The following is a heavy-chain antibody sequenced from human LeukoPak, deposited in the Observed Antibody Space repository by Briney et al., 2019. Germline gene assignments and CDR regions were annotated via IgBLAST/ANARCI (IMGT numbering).Heavy chain of an antibody. CDR3: ARGRYCSSTSCPYYYGMDV. CDR1: GFTFSSYG. J-gene: IGHJ6*02. V-gene: IGHV3-30*02. D-gene: IGHD2-2*01. Sequence: GGSLRLSCAASGFTFSSYGMHWVRQAPGKGLEWVAFIRYDGSNKYYADSVKGRFTISRDNSKNTLYLQMNSLRAEDTAVYYCARGRYCSSTSCPYYYGMDVWGQGTTVTVSS. CDR2: IRYDGSNK.